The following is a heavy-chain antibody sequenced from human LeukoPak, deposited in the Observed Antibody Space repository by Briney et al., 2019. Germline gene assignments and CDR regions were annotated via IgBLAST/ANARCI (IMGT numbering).Heavy chain of an antibody. J-gene: IGHJ6*03. Sequence: GGSLRLSCAASGITFSSHAMSWVRQAPGKGLEWVSLISGSGGHTYYGDSVKGRFTISRDNSTNRLYLQMNSLRPEDTAVYYCAKGGAATMRDGYNYYYYYMEVWGRGTTVTISS. CDR3: AKGGAATMRDGYNYYYYYMEV. CDR1: GITFSSHA. D-gene: IGHD5-24*01. CDR2: ISGSGGHT. V-gene: IGHV3-23*01.